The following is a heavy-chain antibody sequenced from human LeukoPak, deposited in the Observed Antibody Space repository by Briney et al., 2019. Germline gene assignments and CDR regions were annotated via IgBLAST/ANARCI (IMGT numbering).Heavy chain of an antibody. CDR3: ARVGDYRGGYYFDY. V-gene: IGHV1-69*05. Sequence: ASVKVSCKASGGTFSSYAISWVRQAPGQGLEWMGGIIPIFGTANYAQKFQGRVTITTDESTSTAYMELSSLRSEDTAVYYCARVGDYRGGYYFDYWGQGTLVTVSS. J-gene: IGHJ4*02. CDR2: IIPIFGTA. D-gene: IGHD4-17*01. CDR1: GGTFSSYA.